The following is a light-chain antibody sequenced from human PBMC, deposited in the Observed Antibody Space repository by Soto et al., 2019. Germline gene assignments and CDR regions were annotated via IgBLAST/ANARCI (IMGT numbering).Light chain of an antibody. V-gene: IGKV1-5*03. CDR3: QQYEGWT. CDR2: KAS. CDR1: QSISSW. Sequence: DIQMTQSPSTLSASVGDGVTIICRASQSISSWLAWYQQKPGKAPKLLIYKASSLESGVPSRFSGSGSWTEFTLTISSLQPDDFATYYCQQYEGWTFGQGTKVDI. J-gene: IGKJ1*01.